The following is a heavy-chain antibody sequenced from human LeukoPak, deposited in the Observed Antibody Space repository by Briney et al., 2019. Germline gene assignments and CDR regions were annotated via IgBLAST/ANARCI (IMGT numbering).Heavy chain of an antibody. V-gene: IGHV4-59*01. D-gene: IGHD6-6*01. CDR2: IYYSGST. J-gene: IGHJ3*02. CDR3: AGARSSSFDAFDI. Sequence: SETLSLTCTVSGGSISSYYWSWIRQPPGKGLEWIGYIYYSGSTNYNPSLKSRVTISVDTSKNQFSLKLSSVTAADTAVYYCAGARSSSFDAFDIWGQGTMVTVSS. CDR1: GGSISSYY.